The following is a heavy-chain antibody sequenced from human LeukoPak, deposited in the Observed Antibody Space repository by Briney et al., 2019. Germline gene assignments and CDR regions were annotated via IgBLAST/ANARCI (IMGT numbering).Heavy chain of an antibody. CDR3: ARVEGAAAGTAVPLYRY. J-gene: IGHJ4*02. CDR1: GDSVSSNSVA. V-gene: IGHV6-1*01. CDR2: TYYRSKWFN. Sequence: SQTLSLTCAISGDSVSSNSVAWNWIRQSPSRGLEWLGRTYYRSKWFNDYALSVKSRITVNPDTTKNQFSLQLNSVTPEDTAVYYCARVEGAAAGTAVPLYRYWGQGTLVTVSS. D-gene: IGHD6-13*01.